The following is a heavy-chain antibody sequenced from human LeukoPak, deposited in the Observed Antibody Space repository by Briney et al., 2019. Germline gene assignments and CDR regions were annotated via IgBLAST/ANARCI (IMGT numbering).Heavy chain of an antibody. J-gene: IGHJ4*02. CDR3: ARDYYTSGSPNDY. CDR2: INSDAGST. V-gene: IGHV3-74*01. D-gene: IGHD3-10*01. Sequence: GSLLLSCAASGFTFSRYWMHWVRQAPGKGLVWVSRINSDAGSTNYADSVKGRFTISRDNAKNTLYLQMNSLRAEDTAVYYCARDYYTSGSPNDYWGQGTLVTVSS. CDR1: GFTFSRYW.